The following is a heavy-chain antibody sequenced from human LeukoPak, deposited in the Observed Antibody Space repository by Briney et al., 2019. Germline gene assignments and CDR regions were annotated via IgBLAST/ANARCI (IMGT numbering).Heavy chain of an antibody. D-gene: IGHD3-10*02. J-gene: IGHJ6*04. Sequence: TGGSLRVSCAASGFTFSSYEMNWVRQAPGKGLEWVSYISSSGGTIYYADSVKGRFTISRDNAKNSLYLQMNSLRAEDTAVYYCAELGITMIGGVWGKGTTVTISS. CDR3: AELGITMIGGV. CDR2: ISSSGGTI. V-gene: IGHV3-48*03. CDR1: GFTFSSYE.